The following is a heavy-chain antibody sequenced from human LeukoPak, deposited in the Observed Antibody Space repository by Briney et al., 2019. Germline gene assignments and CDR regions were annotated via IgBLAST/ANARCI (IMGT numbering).Heavy chain of an antibody. CDR2: IYTSGST. Sequence: SETLSLTCTVSGGSISSYYWSWIRQPAGKGLEWIGRIYTSGSTNYNPSLKSRVTISVDKSKNQFSLKLSSVTAADTAVYYCARLLSSNWNYGPSFDYWGQGTLVTVSS. V-gene: IGHV4-4*07. D-gene: IGHD1-7*01. CDR1: GGSISSYY. J-gene: IGHJ4*02. CDR3: ARLLSSNWNYGPSFDY.